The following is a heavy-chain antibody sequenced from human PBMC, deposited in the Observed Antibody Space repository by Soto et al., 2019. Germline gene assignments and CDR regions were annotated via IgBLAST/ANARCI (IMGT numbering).Heavy chain of an antibody. D-gene: IGHD3-10*01. CDR2: IYPGDSDT. CDR1: GYSFSSHW. J-gene: IGHJ4*02. CDR3: ARRGHGSGSYHPFDY. V-gene: IGHV5-51*01. Sequence: PGESLKISCNGSGYSFSSHWIGWVRQMPGKGLEWMGIIYPGDSDTRYSPSFQGQVLISADTSISTAYLQWSSLKASDTAMYYCARRGHGSGSYHPFDYWGQGALVTVSS.